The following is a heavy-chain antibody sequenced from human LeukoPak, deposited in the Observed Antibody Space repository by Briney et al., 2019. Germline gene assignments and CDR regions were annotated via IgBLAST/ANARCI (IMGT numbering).Heavy chain of an antibody. Sequence: GGSLRLSCAASGFTFRSYAMSWVRQSPGKGLEWVSAISCSGGSTYYADSVKGRFTIYRDNYKNTLYMQMNSVRAEDTAVYYCEKAPEYCSGGSCYHLDYWGQGTLVTVSS. D-gene: IGHD2-15*01. J-gene: IGHJ4*02. CDR1: GFTFRSYA. CDR3: EKAPEYCSGGSCYHLDY. V-gene: IGHV3-23*01. CDR2: ISCSGGST.